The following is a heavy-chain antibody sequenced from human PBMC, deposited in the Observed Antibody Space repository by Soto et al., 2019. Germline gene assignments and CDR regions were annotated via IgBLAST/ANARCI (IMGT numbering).Heavy chain of an antibody. J-gene: IGHJ4*02. CDR2: VSVSGGTT. D-gene: IGHD3-22*01. V-gene: IGHV3-23*01. CDR1: GFMFNNYA. CDR3: AKGLYYYDSSGYRLFDY. Sequence: PGGSLRLSCAASGFMFNNYAMSWVRRAPGKGLEWVSTVSVSGGTTYYADSLKGRFTISRDNSKKTVYLQMNRLRADDTAIYYCAKGLYYYDSSGYRLFDYWVQGTLVTVSS.